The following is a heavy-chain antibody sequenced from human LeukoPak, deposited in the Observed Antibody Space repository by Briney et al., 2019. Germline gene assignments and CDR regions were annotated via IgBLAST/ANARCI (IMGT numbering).Heavy chain of an antibody. CDR1: GFTVSSNY. CDR3: AGGTGSGWYTYFDY. CDR2: IYSGGST. J-gene: IGHJ4*02. D-gene: IGHD6-19*01. V-gene: IGHV3-53*01. Sequence: GGSLRLSCAASGFTVSSNYMSWARRAPGKGLEWVSVIYSGGSTYYADSVKGRFTISRDNSKNTLYLQMNSLRAEDTAVYYCAGGTGSGWYTYFDYWGQGTLVTVSS.